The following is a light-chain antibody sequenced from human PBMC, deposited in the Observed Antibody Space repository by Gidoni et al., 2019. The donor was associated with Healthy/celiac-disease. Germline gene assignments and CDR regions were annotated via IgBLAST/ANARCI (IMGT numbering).Light chain of an antibody. CDR2: QDS. CDR3: QAWDISLLVV. Sequence: SYELTQPPSVSVSPGQTASITCSGDKLGDKYACWYQQKPGQSPVLVIYQDSKRPSGIPERFSGSNSGNTATMTISGTQAMDEADYYCQAWDISLLVVFGGGTKLTVL. V-gene: IGLV3-1*01. J-gene: IGLJ2*01. CDR1: KLGDKY.